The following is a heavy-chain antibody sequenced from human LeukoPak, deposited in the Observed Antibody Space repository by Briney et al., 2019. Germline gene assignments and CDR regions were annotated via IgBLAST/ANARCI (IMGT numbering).Heavy chain of an antibody. CDR1: GFTFSSYG. D-gene: IGHD6-19*01. Sequence: GGSLRLSCAASGFTFSSYGMHWVRQAPGKGLEWVAVISYDGDTEYHTDSVKGRFTISRDNSKNTLYLQMSSLGAEDTAVYYCARDYSSGWVDYWGQGTLVTVSS. CDR3: ARDYSSGWVDY. J-gene: IGHJ4*02. V-gene: IGHV3-30*03. CDR2: ISYDGDTE.